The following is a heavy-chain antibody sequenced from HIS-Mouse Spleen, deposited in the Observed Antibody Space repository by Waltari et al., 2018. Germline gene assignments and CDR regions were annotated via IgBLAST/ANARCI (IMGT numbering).Heavy chain of an antibody. Sequence: QLQLQESGPGLVKPSETLSLTCTVSGGSISSSSYYWGWIRQPPGKGLEWIVSIYYSGSTYYNPSLKSPVTISVDTSKNQFSLKLSSVTAADTAVYYCAREIPYSSSWYDWYFDLWGRGTLVTVSS. CDR1: GGSISSSSYY. CDR3: AREIPYSSSWYDWYFDL. J-gene: IGHJ2*01. D-gene: IGHD6-13*01. V-gene: IGHV4-39*07. CDR2: IYYSGST.